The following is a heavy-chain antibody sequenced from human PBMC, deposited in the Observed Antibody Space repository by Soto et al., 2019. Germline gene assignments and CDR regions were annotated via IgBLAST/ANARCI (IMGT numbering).Heavy chain of an antibody. V-gene: IGHV1-69*12. J-gene: IGHJ6*02. Sequence: QVQLVQSGAEVKKPGSSVKVSCKASGGTFSTDSISWVRQAPGQGLEWMGGIIPMFGTANNAQKFQGRVTLPADESTSTAYMELSSLRSEDTAVYFCAREIDGYYGMDVWGQGTTVTVAS. CDR1: GGTFSTDS. CDR2: IIPMFGTA. CDR3: AREIDGYYGMDV.